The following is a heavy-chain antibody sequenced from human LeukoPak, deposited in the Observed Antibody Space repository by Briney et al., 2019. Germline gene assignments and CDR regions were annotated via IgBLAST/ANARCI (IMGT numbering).Heavy chain of an antibody. Sequence: GTSVKVSCNASGFTFASSAMQWVRQARGQRLEWIGWIVVGSGNTNYAQKFQERVTITRDMSTSTAYMELSSLKASDTAMYYCARLVQGGYDWFDPWGQGTLVTVSS. D-gene: IGHD5-18*01. CDR1: GFTFASSA. J-gene: IGHJ5*02. CDR2: IVVGSGNT. V-gene: IGHV1-58*02. CDR3: ARLVQGGYDWFDP.